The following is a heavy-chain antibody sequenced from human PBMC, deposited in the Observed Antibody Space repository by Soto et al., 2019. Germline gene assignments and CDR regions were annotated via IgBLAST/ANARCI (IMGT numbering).Heavy chain of an antibody. D-gene: IGHD6-13*01. CDR2: IYYSGST. CDR3: AHSGEQLDGLWGY. V-gene: IGHV4-39*01. CDR1: GGSISSSSYY. J-gene: IGHJ4*02. Sequence: SETLSLTCTVSGGSISSSSYYWGWIRQPPGKGLEWIGSIYYSGSTYYNPSLKSRVTISVDTSKNQFSLKLSSVTAADTATYYCAHSGEQLDGLWGYWGQGTLVTVSS.